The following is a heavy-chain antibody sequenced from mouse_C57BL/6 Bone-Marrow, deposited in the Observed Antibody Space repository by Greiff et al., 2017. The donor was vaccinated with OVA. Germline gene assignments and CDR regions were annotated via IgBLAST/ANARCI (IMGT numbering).Heavy chain of an antibody. CDR3: ARSPFYYYGSSLFDY. J-gene: IGHJ2*01. CDR2: IYPGDGDT. CDR1: GYAFSSSW. Sequence: QVQLQQSGPELVKPGASVKISCKASGYAFSSSWMNWVKQRPGKGLEWIGRIYPGDGDTNYNGKFKGKATLTADKSSSTAYMQLSSLTSEDSAVYFCARSPFYYYGSSLFDYWGQGTTLTVSS. D-gene: IGHD1-1*01. V-gene: IGHV1-82*01.